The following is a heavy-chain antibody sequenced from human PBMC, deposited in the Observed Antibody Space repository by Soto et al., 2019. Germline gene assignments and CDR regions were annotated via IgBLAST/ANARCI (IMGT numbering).Heavy chain of an antibody. CDR1: GGTFSSYA. D-gene: IGHD3-3*01. J-gene: IGHJ5*02. V-gene: IGHV1-69*12. Sequence: QVQLVQSGAEVKKPGSSVKVSCKASGGTFSSYAISWVRQAPGQGLEWMGGIIPIFGTANYAQKIQGRVTITGDESTSTAYMRLSSLRSENTAVYYCARKGSGYGPGWFDPWGQGTLVTVSS. CDR2: IIPIFGTA. CDR3: ARKGSGYGPGWFDP.